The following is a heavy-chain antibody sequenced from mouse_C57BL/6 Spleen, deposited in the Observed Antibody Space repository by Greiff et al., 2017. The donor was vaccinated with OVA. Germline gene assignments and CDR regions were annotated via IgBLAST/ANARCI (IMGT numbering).Heavy chain of an antibody. V-gene: IGHV1-74*01. CDR3: AIRSGLYYGNFLDY. CDR2: IHPSDSDT. J-gene: IGHJ2*01. D-gene: IGHD2-1*01. Sequence: QVQLQQSGAELVKPGASVKVSCKASGYTFTSYWMHWVKQRPGQGLEWIGRIHPSDSDTNYNQKFKGKATLTVDKSSSTAYMPLSSLTSEDSAVYYCAIRSGLYYGNFLDYWGQGTTLTVSS. CDR1: GYTFTSYW.